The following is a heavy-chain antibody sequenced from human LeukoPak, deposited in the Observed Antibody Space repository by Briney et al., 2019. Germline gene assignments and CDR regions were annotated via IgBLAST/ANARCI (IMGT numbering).Heavy chain of an antibody. D-gene: IGHD5-12*01. CDR3: ARDNSAGGYDAPGYFDY. V-gene: IGHV1-18*04. CDR1: GYTFTSYG. Sequence: ASVKVSRKASGYTFTSYGISWVRQAPGQGLEWMGWISAYNGNTNYAQKLQGRVTMTTDTSTSTAYMELRSLRSDDTAVYCCARDNSAGGYDAPGYFDYWGQGTLVTVSS. CDR2: ISAYNGNT. J-gene: IGHJ4*02.